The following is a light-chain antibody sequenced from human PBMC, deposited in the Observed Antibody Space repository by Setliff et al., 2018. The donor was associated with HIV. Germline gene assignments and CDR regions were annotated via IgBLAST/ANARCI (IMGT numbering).Light chain of an antibody. Sequence: QSVLTQPPPVSGAPGQRVTISCTGSSSNIGSNYDVHWYRHLPGTAPKLLISGNTNRPSGVPDRFSGSKSGTAASLAITGLQAEDEADYYCQSYDNSLSAFVFGTGTKVTVL. J-gene: IGLJ1*01. CDR2: GNT. V-gene: IGLV1-40*01. CDR1: SSNIGSNYD. CDR3: QSYDNSLSAFV.